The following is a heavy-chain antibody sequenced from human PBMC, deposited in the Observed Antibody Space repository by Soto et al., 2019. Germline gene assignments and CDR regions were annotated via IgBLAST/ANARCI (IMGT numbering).Heavy chain of an antibody. CDR1: GYTFTGYY. D-gene: IGHD1-26*01. V-gene: IGHV1-2*02. CDR2: INPNSGGT. CDR3: ARVKGVGATWGLDY. Sequence: ASVKVSFKASGYTFTGYYMHRVRQAPGQGLEWMGWINPNSGGTNYAQKFQGRVTMTRDTSISTAYMELSRLRSDDTAVYYCARVKGVGATWGLDYWGQGTLVTVSS. J-gene: IGHJ4*02.